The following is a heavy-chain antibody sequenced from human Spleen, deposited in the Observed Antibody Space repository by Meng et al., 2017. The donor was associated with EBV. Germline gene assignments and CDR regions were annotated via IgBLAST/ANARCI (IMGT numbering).Heavy chain of an antibody. CDR3: ARVARPTYNWFDP. CDR1: GYTFPSYD. J-gene: IGHJ5*02. D-gene: IGHD1-14*01. V-gene: IGHV1-8*01. CDR2: MNPKSGNT. Sequence: QVQLVQSGAEVKKPGASVKVSCKASGYTFPSYDIKWVRQAAGQGLEWVGWMNPKSGNTGYAQKFQGRVTMTWNASITTAYMELYSLRSEDTAVYYCARVARPTYNWFDPWGQGTLVTVSS.